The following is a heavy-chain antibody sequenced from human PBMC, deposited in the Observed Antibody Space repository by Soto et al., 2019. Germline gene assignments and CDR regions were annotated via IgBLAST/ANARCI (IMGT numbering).Heavy chain of an antibody. CDR1: GFTFSSYA. V-gene: IGHV3-23*01. CDR2: ISSVGGST. D-gene: IGHD3-3*01. Sequence: EVHLLESGGGLVLPGVSLRLSCAGSGFTFSSYAMSWVRQAPGKGLEWVSAISSVGGSTYYADSVKGRFIISRDNSENTLYLPVNSLRAEDTAIYYCTQDREFTYDDLWSGYYAFDSWGQGTLVTVSS. J-gene: IGHJ4*02. CDR3: TQDREFTYDDLWSGYYAFDS.